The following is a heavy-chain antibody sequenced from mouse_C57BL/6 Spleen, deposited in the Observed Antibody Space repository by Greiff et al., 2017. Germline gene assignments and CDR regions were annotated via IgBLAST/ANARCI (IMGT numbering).Heavy chain of an antibody. CDR3: GRGVRTPWFAF. D-gene: IGHD2-14*01. CDR2: IYPGSGST. J-gene: IGHJ3*01. V-gene: IGHV1-55*01. CDR1: GYTFTSYW. Sequence: QVQLQQPGAELVKPGASVKMSCKASGYTFTSYWITWVKQRPGQGLEWIGDIYPGSGSTNYNEKFKSKAKLTVDTSSSTAYMQLSSLTSADSAVYYCGRGVRTPWFAFWGPGTLVTVPA.